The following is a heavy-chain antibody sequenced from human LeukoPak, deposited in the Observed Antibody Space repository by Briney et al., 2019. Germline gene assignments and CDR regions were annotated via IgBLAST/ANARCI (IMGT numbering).Heavy chain of an antibody. V-gene: IGHV4-34*01. CDR2: INHSGGT. Sequence: PSETLSLTCAVYGGSFSGYYWSWIRQPPGKGLEWIGEINHSGGTNYNLSLKSRVTISVDTSKNQFSLKLSSVTAADTAVYYCARGSRRAYSSSWYYYWGQGTLVTVSS. CDR1: GGSFSGYY. CDR3: ARGSRRAYSSSWYYY. D-gene: IGHD6-13*01. J-gene: IGHJ4*02.